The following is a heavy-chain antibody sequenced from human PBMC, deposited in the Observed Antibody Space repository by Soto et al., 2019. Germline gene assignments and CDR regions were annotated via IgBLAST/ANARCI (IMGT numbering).Heavy chain of an antibody. D-gene: IGHD1-1*01. Sequence: PRGSLILSCESSGLTISNYAMIWVRPAPGKGLEWLSASSTRGPDPYYADSVSGRFTISRDDSKKTVYLQMISLRGEVTALYCCANAVTGWPNWFPPGGQGNLVSVSS. V-gene: IGHV3-23*01. CDR2: SSTRGPDP. CDR3: ANAVTGWPNWFPP. CDR1: GLTISNYA. J-gene: IGHJ5*02.